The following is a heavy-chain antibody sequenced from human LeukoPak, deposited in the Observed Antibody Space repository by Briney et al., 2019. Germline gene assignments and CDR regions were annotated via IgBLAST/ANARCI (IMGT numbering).Heavy chain of an antibody. J-gene: IGHJ4*02. Sequence: QPGRSLRLSCALSGFTSNKDAIHWVRQAPGKGLEWVAVMSHYGSERYYGDSVQGRFTISRDASKSTFYLQMDSLRPEDTAVYYCATDPRQAKPDYCDYWGQGTLVIVSS. CDR3: ATDPRQAKPDYCDY. CDR1: GFTSNKDA. CDR2: MSHYGSER. D-gene: IGHD1-14*01. V-gene: IGHV3-30*04.